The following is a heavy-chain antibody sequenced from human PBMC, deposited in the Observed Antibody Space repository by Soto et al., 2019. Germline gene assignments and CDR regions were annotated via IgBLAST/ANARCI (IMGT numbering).Heavy chain of an antibody. Sequence: EVQLVESGGGLVKPGGSLRLSCAAPGFTFSNAWMNWVRQAPGKGLEWVGRIKSKTDGGTTDYAAPVKGRFTISKDDSKNTLYLQMNSLKTEDTAVYYCTTLDIVVGSGYYYYGMDVWGQGTTVTVSS. CDR2: IKSKTDGGTT. D-gene: IGHD2-2*01. J-gene: IGHJ6*02. CDR1: GFTFSNAW. CDR3: TTLDIVVGSGYYYYGMDV. V-gene: IGHV3-15*07.